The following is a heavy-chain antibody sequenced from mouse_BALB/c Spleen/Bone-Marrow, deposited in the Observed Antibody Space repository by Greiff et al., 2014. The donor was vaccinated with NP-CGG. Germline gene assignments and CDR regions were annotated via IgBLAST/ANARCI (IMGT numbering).Heavy chain of an antibody. D-gene: IGHD4-1*01. V-gene: IGHV1-4*01. CDR3: ALANWDIGGPFAY. Sequence: QVQLQQSGAELARPGASVKMSCKASGYTFTSYTMHWVKQRPGQGLEWIGYINPSSGYTNYNQKFKDRATLTADKSSSTAYMQLSSLTSEDSAVYYCALANWDIGGPFAYWGQGTLVTVSA. CDR1: GYTFTSYT. CDR2: INPSSGYT. J-gene: IGHJ3*01.